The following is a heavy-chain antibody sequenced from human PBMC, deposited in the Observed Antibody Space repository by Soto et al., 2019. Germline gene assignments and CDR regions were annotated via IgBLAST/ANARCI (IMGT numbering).Heavy chain of an antibody. V-gene: IGHV6-1*01. CDR1: GDSVSSYSVV. J-gene: IGHJ6*02. CDR2: TYYRSKWYS. CDR3: AREYVVYFGELSRYYYYYGMDV. D-gene: IGHD3-10*01. Sequence: PSQTLSLTCAISGDSVSSYSVVWNWIRQSPSGGLEWLGRTYYRSKWYSEYAISVQSRITVNADTSKNQDSLQLDSVTPDDTAVYYCAREYVVYFGELSRYYYYYGMDVWGQGTTVTVSS.